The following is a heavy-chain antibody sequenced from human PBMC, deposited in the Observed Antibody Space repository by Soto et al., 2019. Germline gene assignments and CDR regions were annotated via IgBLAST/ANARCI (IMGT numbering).Heavy chain of an antibody. CDR3: ARSRVFIAVAGMVNYYYYYGMDV. J-gene: IGHJ6*02. Sequence: SETLCLTCASSGNTVSSDSASWNWITQSPSRGLEWLGRAYYRSKWYIEYAPSVQSRVTINPDTSKNQLSLQLNSLTPEDTAVYYCARSRVFIAVAGMVNYYYYYGMDVWGQGTTVTVSS. CDR1: GNTVSSDSAS. V-gene: IGHV6-1*01. D-gene: IGHD6-19*01. CDR2: AYYRSKWYI.